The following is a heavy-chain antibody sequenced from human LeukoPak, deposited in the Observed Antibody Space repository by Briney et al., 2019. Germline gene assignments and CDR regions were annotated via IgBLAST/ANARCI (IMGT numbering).Heavy chain of an antibody. V-gene: IGHV1-18*01. CDR3: ARDRKDILTGYYIY. CDR1: GYTFTSYG. J-gene: IGHJ4*02. Sequence: ASVKVSCKASGYTFTSYGISWVRQAPEQGLEWMGWISAYNGNTNYAQKLQGRVTMTTDTSTSTAYMELRSLRSDDTAVYYCARDRKDILTGYYIYWGQGTLVTVSS. D-gene: IGHD3-9*01. CDR2: ISAYNGNT.